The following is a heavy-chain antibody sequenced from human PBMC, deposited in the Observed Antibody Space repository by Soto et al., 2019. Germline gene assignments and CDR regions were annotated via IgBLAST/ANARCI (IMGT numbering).Heavy chain of an antibody. D-gene: IGHD6-19*01. V-gene: IGHV4-30-4*01. CDR3: ARGLGSYYYYGMDV. J-gene: IGHJ6*02. CDR2: IYYSGST. CDR1: GGSISSGDYY. Sequence: PSETLSLTCTVSGGSISSGDYYWIWIRQPPGKGLEWIGYIYYSGSTYYNPSLKSRVTISVDTSKNQFSLKLSSVTAADTAVYYCARGLGSYYYYGMDVWGQGTTVTVSS.